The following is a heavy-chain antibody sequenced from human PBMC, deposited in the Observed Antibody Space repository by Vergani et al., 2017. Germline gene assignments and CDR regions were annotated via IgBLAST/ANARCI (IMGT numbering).Heavy chain of an antibody. V-gene: IGHV5-10-1*03. Sequence: EVQLVQSGAEVKKPGESLRISCKGSGYSFTSYWISWVRQMPGKGLEWMGRIDPSDSYTNYSPSFQGHVTISADKSISTAYLQWSSLKASDTAMYYYAKHSRYYYDSSGYSEGFDYWGQGTLVTVSS. D-gene: IGHD3-22*01. CDR3: AKHSRYYYDSSGYSEGFDY. CDR1: GYSFTSYW. J-gene: IGHJ4*02. CDR2: IDPSDSYT.